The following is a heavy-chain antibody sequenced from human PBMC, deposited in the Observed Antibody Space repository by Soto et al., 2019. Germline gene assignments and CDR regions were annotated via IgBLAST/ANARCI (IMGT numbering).Heavy chain of an antibody. CDR2: IYPGDSDT. V-gene: IGHV5-51*01. Sequence: SGESLKISCQGSGYSFNTYWIGWVRQMPGKGLEWMGIIYPGDSDTRYSPSFQGQVTISADKSISTTYLQWSSLKASDTAMYYCARGENYYYYYMDVWGKGTTVTVSS. CDR3: ARGENYYYYYMDV. CDR1: GYSFNTYW. J-gene: IGHJ6*03.